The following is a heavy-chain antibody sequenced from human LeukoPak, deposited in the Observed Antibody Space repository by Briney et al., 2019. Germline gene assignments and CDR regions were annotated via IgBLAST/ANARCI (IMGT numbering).Heavy chain of an antibody. CDR3: ARAPAGGSGYS. Sequence: GGSLRLSCAASGFTFSSYAMHWVRQAPGKGLEWVAVISYDGSNKYYADSVKGRFTISRDNSKNTLYLQMNSLRAEDTAVYYCARAPAGGSGYSWGQGTLVTVSS. D-gene: IGHD3-22*01. J-gene: IGHJ4*02. CDR1: GFTFSSYA. CDR2: ISYDGSNK. V-gene: IGHV3-30-3*01.